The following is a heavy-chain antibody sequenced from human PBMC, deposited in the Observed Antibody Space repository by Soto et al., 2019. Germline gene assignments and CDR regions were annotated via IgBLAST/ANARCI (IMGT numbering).Heavy chain of an antibody. V-gene: IGHV4-59*01. J-gene: IGHJ6*03. CDR1: GGSISSYY. Sequence: ETLSLTCTVSGGSISSYYWSWIRQPPGKGLEWIGYIYYSGSTNYNPSLKSRVTISVDTSKNQFSLKLSSVTAADTAVYYCAAVEVGYYMDVWGNGTTVTAP. D-gene: IGHD2-15*01. CDR3: AAVEVGYYMDV. CDR2: IYYSGST.